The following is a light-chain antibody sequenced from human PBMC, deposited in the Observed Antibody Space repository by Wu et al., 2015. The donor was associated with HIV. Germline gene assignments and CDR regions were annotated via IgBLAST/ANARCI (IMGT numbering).Light chain of an antibody. CDR1: QSVSTY. CDR2: DAS. Sequence: DIVLTQSPATLSLSPGERAILSCRASQSVSTYLAWYQQKPGQAPRLLIYDASNRASGIPARFSGSGSGTEFTLTISSMQSEDFAVYYCQQYNNWPPTFGQGTKVEIK. CDR3: QQYNNWPPT. J-gene: IGKJ1*01. V-gene: IGKV3-11*01.